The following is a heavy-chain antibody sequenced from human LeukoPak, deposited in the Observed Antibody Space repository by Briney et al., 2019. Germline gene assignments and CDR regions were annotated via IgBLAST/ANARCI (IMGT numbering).Heavy chain of an antibody. J-gene: IGHJ5*02. Sequence: SETLSLTCTVSGGSISSYYWSWIRQPAGKGLEWIGRIYTSGSTNYNPSLKSRVTMSVDTSKNQFSLKLSSVTAADTAVYYCARDLAAAGLGSNWFDPWGQGTLVTVSS. D-gene: IGHD6-13*01. CDR1: GGSISSYY. V-gene: IGHV4-4*07. CDR3: ARDLAAAGLGSNWFDP. CDR2: IYTSGST.